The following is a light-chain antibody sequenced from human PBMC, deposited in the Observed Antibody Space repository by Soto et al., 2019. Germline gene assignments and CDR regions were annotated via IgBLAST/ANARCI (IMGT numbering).Light chain of an antibody. J-gene: IGKJ4*01. CDR2: WAS. V-gene: IGKV4-1*01. CDR1: QSVLYSSNNKNY. CDR3: QQYYSTPLT. Sequence: DIVMTQSPDSVAVSLGERATINCKSSQSVLYSSNNKNYLAWYQQKPGQPPKLLIYWASTRESGVPDRFSGSGSGTDFTLTISSLQAEDVAVYYCQQYYSTPLTFGGGTKVELK.